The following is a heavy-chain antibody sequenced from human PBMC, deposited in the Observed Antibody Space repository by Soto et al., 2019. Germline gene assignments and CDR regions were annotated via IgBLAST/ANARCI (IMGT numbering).Heavy chain of an antibody. D-gene: IGHD7-27*01. CDR1: GGSISNQY. Sequence: QVQLQESGPGLVKPSETLSLTCTVSGGSISNQYWSWIRQPPGKGLEWIGYIYYNGNTNYNHSLKSRVTMSVDTSKNQFSLKLSSVTAADTAVYYCARSNWYSEYWGQGTLVTVSS. J-gene: IGHJ4*02. CDR3: ARSNWYSEY. V-gene: IGHV4-59*11. CDR2: IYYNGNT.